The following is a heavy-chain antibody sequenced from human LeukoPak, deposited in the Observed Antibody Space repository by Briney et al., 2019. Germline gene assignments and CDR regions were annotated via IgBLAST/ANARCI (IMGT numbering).Heavy chain of an antibody. D-gene: IGHD6-13*01. V-gene: IGHV1-69*13. CDR2: IIPIFGTA. Sequence: SVKVSCKASGYTFTSYGISWVRQAPGQGLEWMGGIIPIFGTANYAQKFQGRVTITADESTSTAYMELSSLRSEDTAVYYCARDARSGIAAAARLATAGFDYWGQGTLVTVSS. CDR3: ARDARSGIAAAARLATAGFDY. J-gene: IGHJ4*02. CDR1: GYTFTSYG.